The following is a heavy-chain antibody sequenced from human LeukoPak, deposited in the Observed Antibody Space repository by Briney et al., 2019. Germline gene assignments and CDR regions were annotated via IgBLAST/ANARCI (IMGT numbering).Heavy chain of an antibody. CDR2: ISSSSSYI. D-gene: IGHD4-11*01. Sequence: GGSLRLSCAASGFTFSSYSMNWVRQAPGKGLEWVSSISSSSSYIYYADSVKGRFTISRDNAKNSLYLQMNSLRAEDTAVYYCARDHSNPTYYYYMDVWGKGTTVTVSS. J-gene: IGHJ6*03. CDR3: ARDHSNPTYYYYMDV. CDR1: GFTFSSYS. V-gene: IGHV3-21*01.